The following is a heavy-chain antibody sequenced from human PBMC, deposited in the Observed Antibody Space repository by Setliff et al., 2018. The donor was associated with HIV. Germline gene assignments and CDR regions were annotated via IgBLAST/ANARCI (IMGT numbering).Heavy chain of an antibody. CDR2: TSTSGSTI. CDR1: GFTFRDYY. D-gene: IGHD2-2*01. V-gene: IGHV3-11*01. J-gene: IGHJ4*02. Sequence: GGSLRLSCVASGFTFRDYYMSWVRQAPGKGLEWIASTSTSGSTIHYGDSVKGRFSISRDNAKNSVYLQMNSLRSDDTAVYYCGRDEYIVVVPAPLPIDFWGQGTLVTVSS. CDR3: GRDEYIVVVPAPLPIDF.